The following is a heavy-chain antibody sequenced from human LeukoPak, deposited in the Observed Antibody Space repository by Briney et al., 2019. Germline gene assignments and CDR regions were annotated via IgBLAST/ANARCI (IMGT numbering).Heavy chain of an antibody. CDR3: AKDLTDIAAAGGYY. V-gene: IGHV3-30*18. Sequence: GGSLRLSCAASGFTFSSYAMSWVRQAPGKGLEWVAVISYDGSNKYYADSVKGRFTISRDNSKNTLYLQMNSLRAEDTAVYYCAKDLTDIAAAGGYYWGQGTLVTVSS. J-gene: IGHJ4*02. CDR2: ISYDGSNK. D-gene: IGHD6-13*01. CDR1: GFTFSSYA.